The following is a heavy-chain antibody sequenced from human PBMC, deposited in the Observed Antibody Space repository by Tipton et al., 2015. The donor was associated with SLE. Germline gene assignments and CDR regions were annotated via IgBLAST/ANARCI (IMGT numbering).Heavy chain of an antibody. Sequence: TLSLTCTVSGGSISSGSYYWSWIRQPAGKGLEWIGRIYTSGSTNYNPSLKSRVTISVDTSKNQFSLKLSSVTAADTAVYYCARGKHIVATFYRANWFDSWGQGTLVIVSS. CDR1: GGSISSGSYY. CDR3: ARGKHIVATFYRANWFDS. CDR2: IYTSGST. V-gene: IGHV4-61*02. J-gene: IGHJ5*01. D-gene: IGHD5-12*01.